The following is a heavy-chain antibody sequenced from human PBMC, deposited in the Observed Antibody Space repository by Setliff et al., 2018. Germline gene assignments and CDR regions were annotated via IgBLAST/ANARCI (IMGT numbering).Heavy chain of an antibody. J-gene: IGHJ4*02. CDR3: ARLIYGDYEDY. CDR2: FHTSGST. D-gene: IGHD4-17*01. CDR1: GGSISDNY. Sequence: SETLSLTCTVSGGSISDNYWSWIRQPAGKGLEWIGRFHTSGSTTYNPSLKSRVTISVDTSKNQFSLKLSSVTAADTAVYYCARLIYGDYEDYWGQGTLVTVSS. V-gene: IGHV4-4*07.